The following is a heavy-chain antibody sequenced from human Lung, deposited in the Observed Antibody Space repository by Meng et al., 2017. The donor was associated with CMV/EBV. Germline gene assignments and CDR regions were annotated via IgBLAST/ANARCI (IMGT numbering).Heavy chain of an antibody. Sequence: GGSLRLSCAASGFAFSSYGMHSVRQAPGKGLEWVVFIRFDGSEKYYADSVKGRFTISRDNSKNTVYLQMESLRAEDAAVYYCAKEGKSVYSGSSYASWGQGTLVTVSS. CDR2: IRFDGSEK. CDR3: AKEGKSVYSGSSYAS. D-gene: IGHD1-26*01. J-gene: IGHJ4*02. V-gene: IGHV3-30*02. CDR1: GFAFSSYG.